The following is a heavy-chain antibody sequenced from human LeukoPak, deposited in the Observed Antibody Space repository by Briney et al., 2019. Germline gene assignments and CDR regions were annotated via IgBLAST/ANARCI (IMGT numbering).Heavy chain of an antibody. CDR2: IIPIFGTA. D-gene: IGHD3-3*01. CDR1: GGTFSSYA. J-gene: IGHJ4*02. CDR3: ASGGPFGVGGFDY. Sequence: ASVKVSCKASGGTFSSYAISWVRQAPGQGLEWMGGIIPIFGTANYAQKFQGRVTITTVESTSTAYMELSSLRSEDTAVYYCASGGPFGVGGFDYWGQGTLVTVSS. V-gene: IGHV1-69*05.